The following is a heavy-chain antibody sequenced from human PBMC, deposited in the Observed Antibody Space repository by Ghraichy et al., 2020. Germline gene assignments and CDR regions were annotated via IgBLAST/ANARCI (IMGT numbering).Heavy chain of an antibody. CDR3: ARTDKNIAVAVDY. Sequence: SETLSLTCTVSGGSVSSRAYYWSWIRQPPGKGLEWIGYIYYSGSTDYNPSLKSRVTISIDPSTNQFSLKLNSVTAADTAVYYCARTDKNIAVAVDYWGQGTLVTVSS. CDR1: GGSVSSRAYY. J-gene: IGHJ4*02. D-gene: IGHD6-19*01. V-gene: IGHV4-61*08. CDR2: IYYSGST.